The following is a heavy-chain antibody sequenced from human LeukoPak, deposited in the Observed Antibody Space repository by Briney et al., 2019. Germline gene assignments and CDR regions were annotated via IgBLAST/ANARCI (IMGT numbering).Heavy chain of an antibody. D-gene: IGHD5-12*01. CDR3: ARGRGKYSGYDPIDY. J-gene: IGHJ4*02. CDR2: IKQDGSQK. Sequence: GGSLKLSCEASGFTFSSYGMSWVRQAPGKGLEWVANIKQDGSQKYYVGSVKGRFTISRDNANNLLYLQMHSLRAEDTAVYYCARGRGKYSGYDPIDYWGQGTLVTVSS. CDR1: GFTFSSYG. V-gene: IGHV3-7*01.